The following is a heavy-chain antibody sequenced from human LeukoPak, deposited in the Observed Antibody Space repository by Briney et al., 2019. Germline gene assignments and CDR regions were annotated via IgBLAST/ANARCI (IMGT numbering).Heavy chain of an antibody. J-gene: IGHJ4*02. CDR3: ATAPSGSGTFLDY. D-gene: IGHD3-10*01. V-gene: IGHV3-33*01. Sequence: GGSQRLSCAASGFTFSSYGMHWVRQAPGKGLEWVAVIWYGGSDKYYADSVKGRFTISRDNSKNTLYLQMNSLRAEDTAVYYCATAPSGSGTFLDYWGQGTLVTVSS. CDR1: GFTFSSYG. CDR2: IWYGGSDK.